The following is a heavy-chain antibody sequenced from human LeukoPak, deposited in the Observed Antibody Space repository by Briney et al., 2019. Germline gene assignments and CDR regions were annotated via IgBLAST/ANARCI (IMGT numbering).Heavy chain of an antibody. CDR2: ISSSSSYT. CDR3: TRGVATKPIDY. Sequence: NSGGSLRLSCAASGFTFSDYYMSWIRQAPGKGLEWVSYISSSSSYTSYADSVKGRFTISRDNAKNSLYLQMNSLRAEDTAVYYCTRGVATKPIDYWGQGTLVTVSS. CDR1: GFTFSDYY. J-gene: IGHJ4*02. D-gene: IGHD5-12*01. V-gene: IGHV3-11*06.